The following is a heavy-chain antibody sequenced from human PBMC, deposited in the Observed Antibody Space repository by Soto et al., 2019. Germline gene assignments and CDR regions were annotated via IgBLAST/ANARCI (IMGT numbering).Heavy chain of an antibody. D-gene: IGHD3-9*01. CDR2: IDPSDSYT. V-gene: IGHV5-10-1*01. Sequence: GESLKISCKGSGYSFTSYWISWVRQMPGKGLEWMGRIDPSDSYTNYSPSFQGHVTISADKSISTAYLQWSSLKASDTAMYYCATYWDFHWFGADAFDIWGQGTMVTVSS. CDR1: GYSFTSYW. J-gene: IGHJ3*02. CDR3: ATYWDFHWFGADAFDI.